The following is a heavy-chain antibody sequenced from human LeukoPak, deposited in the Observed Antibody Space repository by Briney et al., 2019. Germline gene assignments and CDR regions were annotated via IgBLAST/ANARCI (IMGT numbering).Heavy chain of an antibody. CDR2: IYHSGST. V-gene: IGHV4-38-2*02. CDR1: GYSISSGYY. CDR3: ARVRWELQGYYYYMDV. Sequence: PSETLSLTCTVSGYSISSGYYWGWIRQPPGKGLEWIGSIYHSGSTYYNPSLKSRVTISVGTSKNQFSPKLSSATAADTAVYYCARVRWELQGYYYYMDVWGKGTTVTVSS. D-gene: IGHD1-26*01. J-gene: IGHJ6*03.